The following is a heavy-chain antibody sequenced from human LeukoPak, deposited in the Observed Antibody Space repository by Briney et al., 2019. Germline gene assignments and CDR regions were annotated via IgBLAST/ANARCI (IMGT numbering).Heavy chain of an antibody. Sequence: PSETLSLTCAVYGGSFSGYYWSWIRQPPGKGLEWIGEINHSGSTNYNPSLKSRVTISVDTSKNQFSLKLSSVTAADTAVYYCARTGTRGYYYYYMDVWGKGTTVTVSS. D-gene: IGHD1-14*01. V-gene: IGHV4-34*01. CDR3: ARTGTRGYYYYYMDV. CDR2: INHSGST. J-gene: IGHJ6*03. CDR1: GGSFSGYY.